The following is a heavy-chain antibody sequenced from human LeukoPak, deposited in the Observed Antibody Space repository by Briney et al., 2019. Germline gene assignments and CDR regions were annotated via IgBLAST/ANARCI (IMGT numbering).Heavy chain of an antibody. Sequence: GGSLRLSCAASGFTFSGFWMHWVRQAPGKGLVWVSCISFDGSDATYADSVKGRFTISRDNAKNSLYLQMNSLRAEDTAVYYCARDPNTGTGGFDYWGQGTLVTVSS. V-gene: IGHV3-74*01. J-gene: IGHJ4*02. CDR3: ARDPNTGTGGFDY. CDR1: GFTFSGFW. CDR2: ISFDGSDA. D-gene: IGHD1-1*01.